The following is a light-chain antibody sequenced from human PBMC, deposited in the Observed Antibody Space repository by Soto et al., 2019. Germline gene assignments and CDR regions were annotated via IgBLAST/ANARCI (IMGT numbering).Light chain of an antibody. J-gene: IGLJ1*01. V-gene: IGLV1-40*03. CDR3: QSYDNSLSVV. CDR2: GNI. Sequence: QSALTQPASGSGAPGQRITLSCMWSSSNIGADYYVHWYHQHPGTAPKLLIYGNINRTSGVPDRFSGSKFGDSAALAITGLQAEDEALYYCQSYDNSLSVVFGTGTKLTVL. CDR1: SSNIGADYY.